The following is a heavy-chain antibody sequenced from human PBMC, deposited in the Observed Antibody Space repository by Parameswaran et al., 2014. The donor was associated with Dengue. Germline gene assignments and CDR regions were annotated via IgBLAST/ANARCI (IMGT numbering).Heavy chain of an antibody. CDR3: ARGGYCSSTSCRKWEYYYYNGMDV. Sequence: SWVRQAPGQGLEWMGWISAYNGNTNYAQKLQGRVTMTTDTSTSTAYMELRSLRSDDTAVYYCARGGYCSSTSCRKWEYYYYNGMDVWGQGTTVTVSS. CDR2: ISAYNGNT. D-gene: IGHD2-2*01. V-gene: IGHV1-18*01. J-gene: IGHJ6*02.